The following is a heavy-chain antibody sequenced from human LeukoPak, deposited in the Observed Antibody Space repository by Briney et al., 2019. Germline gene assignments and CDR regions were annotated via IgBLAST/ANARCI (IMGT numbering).Heavy chain of an antibody. D-gene: IGHD3-22*01. CDR1: GFSFRNYW. Sequence: GGSLRLSCAASGFSFRNYWMSWVRQAPGKGLEWVADIKQDGSEKNYVDSVKGRFTISRDNAKNSLSLQMNSLRAEDTAVYYCAKEEGYYYDSGGYYVEYFQHWGQGTLVTVSS. CDR2: IKQDGSEK. J-gene: IGHJ1*01. CDR3: AKEEGYYYDSGGYYVEYFQH. V-gene: IGHV3-7*03.